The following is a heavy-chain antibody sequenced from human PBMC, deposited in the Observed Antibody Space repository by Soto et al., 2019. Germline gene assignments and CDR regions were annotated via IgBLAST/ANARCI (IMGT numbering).Heavy chain of an antibody. J-gene: IGHJ4*02. CDR2: INPNSGGT. V-gene: IGHV1-2*02. CDR1: GYTFTDYY. CDR3: AGGPVAGPFLGY. D-gene: IGHD6-19*01. Sequence: QVQLVQSGAEVKKPGASVKVSCKASGYTFTDYYMHWVRQAPGQGLEWMGWINPNSGGTNYAQKFQGRVTMTRDTSSSTAYMELSRLRSDDMAVYFCAGGPVAGPFLGYWGKGTLVTVSS.